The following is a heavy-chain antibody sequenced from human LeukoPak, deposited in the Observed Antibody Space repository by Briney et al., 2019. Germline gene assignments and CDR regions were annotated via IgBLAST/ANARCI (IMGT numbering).Heavy chain of an antibody. CDR2: ITGSGSYT. CDR1: GLPFSNSA. Sequence: PGGSLRLSCAASGLPFSNSAMSWVRQAPGKGLQWVSSITGSGSYTQYAESVKGRFTISRDNSKNTLYLQMNSLRAEDTAVYYCAKPRIRLGYYYDSSGYDYWGQGTLVTVSS. V-gene: IGHV3-23*01. J-gene: IGHJ4*02. CDR3: AKPRIRLGYYYDSSGYDY. D-gene: IGHD3-22*01.